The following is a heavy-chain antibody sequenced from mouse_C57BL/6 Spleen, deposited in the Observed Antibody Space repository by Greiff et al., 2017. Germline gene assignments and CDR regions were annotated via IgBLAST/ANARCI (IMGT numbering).Heavy chain of an antibody. CDR1: GFSLTSYG. J-gene: IGHJ4*01. CDR2: IWRDGST. CDR3: ARHRNEYDECYYAMDY. Sequence: VQGVESGPGLVAPSQSLSITCTVSGFSLTSYGVHWVRQTPGKGLEWLVVIWRDGSTTYNSAHKSRLSINKDNSKSQVFFKMNSLHTDDTAMYYCARHRNEYDECYYAMDYWGQGTSVTVSS. V-gene: IGHV2-6-1*01. D-gene: IGHD2-4*01.